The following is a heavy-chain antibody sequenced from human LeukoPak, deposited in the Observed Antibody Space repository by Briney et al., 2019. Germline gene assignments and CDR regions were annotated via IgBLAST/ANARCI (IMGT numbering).Heavy chain of an antibody. V-gene: IGHV1-69*04. CDR3: ARDHVLYSGYYSGDFDY. CDR2: IIPILGIA. CDR1: GGTFSSYA. Sequence: ASVKVSCKASGGTFSSYAISWVRQAPGQGLEWMGRIIPILGIANYAQKFQGRVTITADKSTSTAYMELSSLRSEDTAVYYCARDHVLYSGYYSGDFDYWGQGTLVTVSS. J-gene: IGHJ4*02. D-gene: IGHD5-12*01.